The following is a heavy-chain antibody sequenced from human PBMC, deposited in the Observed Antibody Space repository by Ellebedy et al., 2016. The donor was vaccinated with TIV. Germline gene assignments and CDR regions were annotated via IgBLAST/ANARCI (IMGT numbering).Heavy chain of an antibody. J-gene: IGHJ4*02. CDR2: ITTYNGHT. CDR1: GHSFSYSG. CDR3: ATVAYYFDSSGPVEGVVFDY. Sequence: AASVKVSCKASGHSFSYSGFTWVRQAPGQGLEWMGWITTYNGHTKYAQKFQGRLTVTMDTSTNTAYMELRSLRSDDTAVYYCATVAYYFDSSGPVEGVVFDYWGQGTLITVSS. D-gene: IGHD3-22*01. V-gene: IGHV1-18*01.